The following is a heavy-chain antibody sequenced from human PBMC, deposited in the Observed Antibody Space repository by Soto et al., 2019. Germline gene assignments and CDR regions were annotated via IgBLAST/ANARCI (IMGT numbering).Heavy chain of an antibody. D-gene: IGHD3-10*01. CDR2: ISGSGGST. CDR1: GFTFSSYA. J-gene: IGHJ6*02. CDR3: AKDFRRIYYYGMDV. Sequence: GGSLTLSCAASGFTFSSYAMSWVRQAPGKGLEWVSAISGSGGSTYYADSVKGRFTISRDNSKNTLYLQMNSLRAEDTAVYYCAKDFRRIYYYGMDVWGQGTTVTVSS. V-gene: IGHV3-23*01.